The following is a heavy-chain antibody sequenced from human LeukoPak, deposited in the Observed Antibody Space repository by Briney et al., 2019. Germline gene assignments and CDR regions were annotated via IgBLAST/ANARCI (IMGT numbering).Heavy chain of an antibody. CDR3: ARRQTDGPYY. CDR1: GYSFTSYW. CDR2: IYPGDSDT. Sequence: GESLKISCKASGYSFTSYWIGWVRQMPGKGLEWMAIIYPGDSDTRYSPSFQGQVSISADKSINTAYLQWNSLKASDTAMYYCARRQTDGPYYWGQGTLVTVSS. V-gene: IGHV5-51*01. J-gene: IGHJ4*01.